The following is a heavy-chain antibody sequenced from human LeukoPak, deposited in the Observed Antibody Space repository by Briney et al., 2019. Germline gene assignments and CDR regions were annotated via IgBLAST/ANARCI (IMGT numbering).Heavy chain of an antibody. CDR3: ARDSVGTTNYFDY. CDR1: GFTFSSYA. V-gene: IGHV3-23*01. D-gene: IGHD1-26*01. Sequence: PGGSLRLSCAASGFTFSSYAMSWVRQAPGKGLEWVSAISGSGGSTYYADSVKGRFTISRDNSKNTPYLQMNSLRAEDTAVYYCARDSVGTTNYFDYWGQGTLVTVSS. J-gene: IGHJ4*02. CDR2: ISGSGGST.